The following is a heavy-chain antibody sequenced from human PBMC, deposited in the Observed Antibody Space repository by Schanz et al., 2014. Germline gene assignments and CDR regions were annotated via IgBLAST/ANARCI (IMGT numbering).Heavy chain of an antibody. CDR1: GFNFSDYA. V-gene: IGHV3-23*01. CDR3: ARKVVATIGGYYDN. Sequence: EVQLMESGGGLVKPGGSLRLSCAASGFNFSDYAMCWVRQAPGKGLEWVSAISGGGGTTYYTDSVRGRFTIARDNSKSTLYVEMNSLRAEDTAVYYCARKVVATIGGYYDNWGQGTLVTVSS. CDR2: ISGGGGTT. J-gene: IGHJ4*02. D-gene: IGHD5-12*01.